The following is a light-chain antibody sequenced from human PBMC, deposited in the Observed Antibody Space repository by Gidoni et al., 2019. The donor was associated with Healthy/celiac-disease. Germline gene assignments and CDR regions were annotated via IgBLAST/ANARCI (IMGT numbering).Light chain of an antibody. Sequence: QSALTQPASVSGSPGQSITSSCTRTSSDVGGYNYVSWYQQHPGKAPELMIYEVSNRPSGFSNRFSGSKSGNTASLTISGHQAEDEADYYCSSYTSSSVVFGGGTKLTVL. J-gene: IGLJ2*01. CDR2: EVS. CDR3: SSYTSSSVV. CDR1: SSDVGGYNY. V-gene: IGLV2-14*01.